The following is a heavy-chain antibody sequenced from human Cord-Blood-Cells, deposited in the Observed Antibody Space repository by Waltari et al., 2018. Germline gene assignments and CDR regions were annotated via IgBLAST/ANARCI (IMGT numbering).Heavy chain of an antibody. CDR3: ARYSSSWYQNSPVFDY. D-gene: IGHD6-13*01. V-gene: IGHV3-11*01. J-gene: IGHJ4*02. Sequence: QVQLVVSGGGLVKPGGSLRLSCAASGFTFSDYYMSWIRQAPGKGLERVSYISSSGSTIYYADSVKGRFTISRDNAKNSLYLQMNSLRAEDTSVYYCARYSSSWYQNSPVFDYWRQRTLVTVSS. CDR2: ISSSGSTI. CDR1: GFTFSDYY.